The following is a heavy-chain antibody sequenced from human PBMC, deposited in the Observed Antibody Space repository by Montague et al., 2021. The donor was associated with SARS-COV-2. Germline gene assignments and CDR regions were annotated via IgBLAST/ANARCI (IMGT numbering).Heavy chain of an antibody. Sequence: SETLSLTCTVSGGSISTINYYWCWLRQPPGKVLEWIGSFYTSGTTYYNPSLNGRVTISVDTSKNQFSLRVTSVTAADTALYFCAGGARVSTGGSFFDSWGQGTLVPVSS. CDR3: AGGARVSTGGSFFDS. V-gene: IGHV4-39*07. CDR2: FYTSGTT. D-gene: IGHD3-10*01. CDR1: GGSISTINYY. J-gene: IGHJ4*02.